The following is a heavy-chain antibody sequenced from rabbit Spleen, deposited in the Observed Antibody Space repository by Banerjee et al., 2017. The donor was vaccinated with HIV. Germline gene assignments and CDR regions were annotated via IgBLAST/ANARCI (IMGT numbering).Heavy chain of an antibody. D-gene: IGHD1-1*01. CDR3: ARDLDGVSGWNFGW. J-gene: IGHJ4*01. V-gene: IGHV1S45*01. Sequence: EQLVESGGGLVKPEGSLKLSCTASGFSFSNKAVMCWVRQAPGKGLEWIACINAVTGKAVYASWAKGRFTFSKTPSTTVTLQMTSLTAADTATYSCARDLDGVSGWNFGWWGPGTLVPVS. CDR1: GFSFSNKAV. CDR2: INAVTGKA.